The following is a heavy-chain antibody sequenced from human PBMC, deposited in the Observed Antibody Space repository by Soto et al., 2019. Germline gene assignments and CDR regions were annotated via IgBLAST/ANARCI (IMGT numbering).Heavy chain of an antibody. V-gene: IGHV1-69*13. CDR1: GGTFSSYA. CDR3: ARSLLGGNHPDVRAFDI. Sequence: ASVKVSCKASGGTFSSYAISWVRQAPGQGLEWMGGIIPIFGTANYAQKFQGRVTITADESTSTAYMELSSLRSEDTAVYYCARSLLGGNHPDVRAFDIWGQGTMVTVSS. J-gene: IGHJ3*02. CDR2: IIPIFGTA. D-gene: IGHD3-10*02.